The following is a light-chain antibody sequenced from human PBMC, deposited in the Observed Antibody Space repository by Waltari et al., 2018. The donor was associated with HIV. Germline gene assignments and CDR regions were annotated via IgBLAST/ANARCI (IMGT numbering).Light chain of an antibody. CDR3: QQYYSTPWT. Sequence: IVMTQSPDSLAVSPGERATINCKSSQNVLYSSNNKNYLVWYQQKPGQPPKLLIYWASTRESGVPDRFSGSGSGTDFTLTITSLQAEDVAVYYCQQYYSTPWTFGQGTKVEIK. J-gene: IGKJ1*01. CDR1: QNVLYSSNNKNY. V-gene: IGKV4-1*01. CDR2: WAS.